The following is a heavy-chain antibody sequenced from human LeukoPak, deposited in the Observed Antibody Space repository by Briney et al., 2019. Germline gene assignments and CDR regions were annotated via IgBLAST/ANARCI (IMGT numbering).Heavy chain of an antibody. CDR2: IDPSDSYT. CDR1: GYSFTSYW. J-gene: IGHJ6*04. V-gene: IGHV5-10-1*01. D-gene: IGHD6-13*01. Sequence: GESLKISCKGSGYSFTSYWISWARQMPGKGLEWMGRIDPSDSYTNYSPSFQGHVTISADKSISTAYLQWSSLKASDTAMYYCACSSWYYYYYGMDVWGKGTTVTVSS. CDR3: ACSSWYYYYYGMDV.